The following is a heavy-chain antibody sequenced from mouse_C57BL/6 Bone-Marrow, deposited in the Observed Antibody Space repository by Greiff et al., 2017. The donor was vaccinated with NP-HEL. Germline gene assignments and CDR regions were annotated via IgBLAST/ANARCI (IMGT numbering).Heavy chain of an antibody. V-gene: IGHV1-81*01. CDR1: GYTFTSYG. Sequence: QVQLQQSGAELARPGASVKLSCKASGYTFTSYGISWVKQRTGQGLEWIGEIYPRSGNTYYNEKFKGKATLTADKSSSTAYMELRSLTSEDSAVYFCARWGVTTAWFAYWGQGTLVTVSA. CDR2: IYPRSGNT. CDR3: ARWGVTTAWFAY. D-gene: IGHD2-2*01. J-gene: IGHJ3*01.